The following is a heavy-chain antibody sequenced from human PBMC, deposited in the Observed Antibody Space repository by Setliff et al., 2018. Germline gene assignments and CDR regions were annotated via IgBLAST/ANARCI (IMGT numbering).Heavy chain of an antibody. J-gene: IGHJ3*02. V-gene: IGHV4-38-2*01. CDR3: ARKGISALSGAFDM. CDR2: IYHSGTT. CDR1: GSSVRSRHY. Sequence: PSETLSLTCAVSGSSVRSRHYWGWIRQPPGRGLEWIGSIYHSGTTYYNPSLKSRVTISVDTSKTQFSLKLNSVTAADMAVYYCARKGISALSGAFDMWGQGTMVTVSS. D-gene: IGHD1-26*01.